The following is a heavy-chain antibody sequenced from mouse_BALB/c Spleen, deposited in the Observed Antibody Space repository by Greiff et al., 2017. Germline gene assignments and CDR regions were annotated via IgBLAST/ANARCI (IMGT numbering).Heavy chain of an antibody. V-gene: IGHV1S127*01. Sequence: QVQLQQPGAELVKPGASVKMSCTASGYTFTSYWMHWVKQRPGQGLEWIGVIDPSDSYTSYNQKFKGKATLTVDTSSSTAYMQLSSLTSEDSAVYYCTNLSYDYGRTVYWGQGTTLTVSS. CDR3: TNLSYDYGRTVY. D-gene: IGHD1-1*01. CDR1: GYTFTSYW. CDR2: IDPSDSYT. J-gene: IGHJ2*01.